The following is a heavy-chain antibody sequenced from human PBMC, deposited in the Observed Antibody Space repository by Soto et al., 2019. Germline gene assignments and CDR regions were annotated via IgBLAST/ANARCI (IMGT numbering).Heavy chain of an antibody. J-gene: IGHJ6*02. CDR2: IKSITDGGTT. CDR3: TTDSADIVVVPATFGMDV. Sequence: GGSLRLSCAASGITFSNAWMTWVRQAPGKGLEWVGRIKSITDGGTTDYAAPVKGRFTISRDDSKDTLYLQMNNLRTEDTAVYHCTTDSADIVVVPATFGMDVWGQGTTVTVSS. CDR1: GITFSNAW. D-gene: IGHD2-2*01. V-gene: IGHV3-15*01.